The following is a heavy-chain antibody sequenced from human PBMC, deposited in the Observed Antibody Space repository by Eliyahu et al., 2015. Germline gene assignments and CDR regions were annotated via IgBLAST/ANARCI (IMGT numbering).Heavy chain of an antibody. CDR1: GFSLSXXRMG. CDR3: ARIKSEGQWLVLGWFDP. D-gene: IGHD6-19*01. V-gene: IGHV2-26*01. CDR2: IFSNDEK. Sequence: QVTLKESGPVLVKPTETLTLTCTVSGFSLSXXRMGVSWIRQPPGKALXWLAHIFSNDEKSYSTSLKSRLTISKDTSKSQVVLTMTNMDPVDTATYYCARIKSEGQWLVLGWFDPWGQGTLVTVSS. J-gene: IGHJ5*02.